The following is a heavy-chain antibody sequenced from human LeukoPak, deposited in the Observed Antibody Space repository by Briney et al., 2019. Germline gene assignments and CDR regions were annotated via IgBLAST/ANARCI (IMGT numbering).Heavy chain of an antibody. CDR2: INPSGGGT. CDR3: ARDTASLDNSGPHYFYY. V-gene: IGHV1-46*01. D-gene: IGHD3-22*01. CDR1: GYTFTSHY. Sequence: ASVKVSCKQSGYTFTSHYTQWVRLAPGQGLECMGIINPSGGGTRYAQKFQGRVTMTRDTSTSTVYMELSSLRSDDTAVYYCARDTASLDNSGPHYFYYRGQGTLVTVSS. J-gene: IGHJ4*02.